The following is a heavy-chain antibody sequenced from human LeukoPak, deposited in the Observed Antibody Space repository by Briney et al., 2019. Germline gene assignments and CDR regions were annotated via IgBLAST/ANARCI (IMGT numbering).Heavy chain of an antibody. J-gene: IGHJ4*02. CDR1: GYTFISFG. D-gene: IGHD4-17*01. CDR2: ISSYNGNT. CDR3: ARALAGGDYVSPDY. Sequence: ASVKVSCKASGYTFISFGISWVRQAPGQALAWTGWISSYNGNTNYAQKLHGRVTMTTDTSTSTAYMELRSLRSDDTAVYYCARALAGGDYVSPDYWGQGTLVTVSS. V-gene: IGHV1-18*01.